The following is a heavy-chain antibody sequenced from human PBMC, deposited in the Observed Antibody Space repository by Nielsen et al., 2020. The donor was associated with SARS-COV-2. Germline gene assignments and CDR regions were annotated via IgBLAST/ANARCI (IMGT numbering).Heavy chain of an antibody. CDR1: GFAFSTYW. CDR3: ACRQDGYNYDTF. D-gene: IGHD5-24*01. CDR2: INNDGSIT. V-gene: IGHV3-74*01. Sequence: GESLKISCATSGFAFSTYWMHWVRQAPGKGLVWVARINNDGSITNYADSVTGRFTISRDNARKTVYLQMNRLGAEDTAVYYCACRQDGYNYDTFWGQGTLVTVSS. J-gene: IGHJ4*02.